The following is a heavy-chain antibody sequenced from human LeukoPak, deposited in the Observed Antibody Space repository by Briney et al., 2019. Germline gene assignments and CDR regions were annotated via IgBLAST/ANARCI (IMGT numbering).Heavy chain of an antibody. Sequence: ASVKVSCKASGYTFTSYYMHWVRQAPGQGLEWMGIINPSGGSTSYAQKFQGRVTMTTDTSTSTAYMELRSLRSDDTAVYYCARDGRYDILTGYSNPWSEMGNWFDPWGQGTLVTVSS. CDR3: ARDGRYDILTGYSNPWSEMGNWFDP. CDR1: GYTFTSYY. D-gene: IGHD3-9*01. J-gene: IGHJ5*02. CDR2: INPSGGST. V-gene: IGHV1-46*01.